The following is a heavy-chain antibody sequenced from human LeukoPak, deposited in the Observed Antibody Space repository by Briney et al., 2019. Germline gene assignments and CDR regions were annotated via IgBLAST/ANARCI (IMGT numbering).Heavy chain of an antibody. CDR2: INHSGST. CDR3: ARRGAYYDILTGYRRNDAFDI. D-gene: IGHD3-9*01. J-gene: IGHJ3*02. V-gene: IGHV4-34*01. CDR1: GGSFSGYY. Sequence: SETLSLTCVVYGGSFSGYYWSWIRQPPGKGLEWIGEINHSGSTNYNPSLKSRVTISVDTSKNQFSLKVRSVTAADTAVYYCARRGAYYDILTGYRRNDAFDIWGQGTMVTVSS.